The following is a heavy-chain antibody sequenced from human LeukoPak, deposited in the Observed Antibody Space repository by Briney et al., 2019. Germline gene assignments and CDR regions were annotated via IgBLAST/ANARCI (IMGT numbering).Heavy chain of an antibody. CDR1: GGSISSGGYY. Sequence: SETLSLTCTVSGGSISSGGYYWSWIRQHPGKGLEWIGYIYYSGSTYYNPSLKSRVTISVDTSKNQFSLKLSSVTAADTVVYYCARARYCSGGSCYVDYWGQGTLVTVSS. CDR2: IYYSGST. CDR3: ARARYCSGGSCYVDY. J-gene: IGHJ4*02. D-gene: IGHD2-15*01. V-gene: IGHV4-31*03.